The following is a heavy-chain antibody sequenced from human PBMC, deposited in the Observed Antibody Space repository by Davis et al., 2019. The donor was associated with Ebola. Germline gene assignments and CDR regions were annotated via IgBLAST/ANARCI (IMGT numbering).Heavy chain of an antibody. V-gene: IGHV1-18*01. CDR3: ARDWVPFGILSLSGGFDV. J-gene: IGHJ4*02. CDR1: GYTFTTYG. CDR2: ISGYNART. D-gene: IGHD3-16*01. Sequence: ASVKVSCKASGYTFTTYGISWVRQAPGQGLEWMGWISGYNARTLYAQKFQGRLTLTTETSTSTAYMELRSLRSDDTAVYYCARDWVPFGILSLSGGFDVWGQGTLVTVSS.